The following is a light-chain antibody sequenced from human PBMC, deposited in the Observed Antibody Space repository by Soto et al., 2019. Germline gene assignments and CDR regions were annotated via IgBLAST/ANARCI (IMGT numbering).Light chain of an antibody. V-gene: IGKV3-20*01. CDR2: GAS. J-gene: IGKJ1*01. Sequence: DMVLTQSPGTLSLSPGERATLSCRASQSVTTGSLAWYQQKPGQAPSLLIYGASSRATGIPDRFSGSGSGTDFTLTISRLEPADFAVYYCQQYGASPRTFGQGTKVDIK. CDR3: QQYGASPRT. CDR1: QSVTTGS.